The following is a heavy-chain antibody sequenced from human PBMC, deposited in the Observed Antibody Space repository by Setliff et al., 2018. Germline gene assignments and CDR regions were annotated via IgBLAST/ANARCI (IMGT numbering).Heavy chain of an antibody. CDR1: GFTFSNAW. Sequence: GGSLRLSCAASGFTFSNAWMSWVRQAPGKGLEWVANIKQDGSEKYYVDSVKGRFTISRDDAKNSLYLQMNSLRAEDTAVYYCARDGGEYWGQGTLVTVSS. D-gene: IGHD3-16*01. J-gene: IGHJ4*02. V-gene: IGHV3-7*01. CDR3: ARDGGEY. CDR2: IKQDGSEK.